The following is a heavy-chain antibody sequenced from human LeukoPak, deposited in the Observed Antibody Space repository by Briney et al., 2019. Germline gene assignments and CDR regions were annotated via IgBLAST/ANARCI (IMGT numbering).Heavy chain of an antibody. V-gene: IGHV4-59*08. J-gene: IGHJ4*02. D-gene: IGHD1-1*01. Sequence: SETLSLTCTVSGASISNYYWSWIRQPPGKGLECIGYVSYSGRTNHNPSLKSRVTISADTSKNQFSLKFTSVTATDTAVYYCARHERGAESLDYWGQGTLVTVSS. CDR1: GASISNYY. CDR2: VSYSGRT. CDR3: ARHERGAESLDY.